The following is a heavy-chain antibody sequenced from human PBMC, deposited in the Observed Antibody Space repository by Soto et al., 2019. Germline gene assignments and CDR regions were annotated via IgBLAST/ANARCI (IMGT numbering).Heavy chain of an antibody. J-gene: IGHJ4*02. V-gene: IGHV3-23*01. CDR2: MSGSGGST. CDR3: ARVLSEGCSGGSCYSVGGFDY. Sequence: PGGSLRLSCDASGFAFNASAMIWVRQAPGQGLEWVSAMSGSGGSTNYADSVKGRFTISRDNAKNSLYLQMNSLRAEDTAVYYCARVLSEGCSGGSCYSVGGFDYWGQGTLVTVSS. CDR1: GFAFNASA. D-gene: IGHD2-15*01.